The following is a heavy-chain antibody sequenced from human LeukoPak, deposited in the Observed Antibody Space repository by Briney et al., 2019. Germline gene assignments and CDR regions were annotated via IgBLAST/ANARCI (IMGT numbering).Heavy chain of an antibody. CDR1: GGSVSSGSYY. CDR2: IYYSGST. V-gene: IGHV4-61*01. J-gene: IGHJ4*02. CDR3: ATADY. Sequence: PSETLSLTCTVSGGSVSSGSYYWSWIRQPPGKGLEWIGYIYYSGSTNYNPSLKGRVTISVDTSKNQFSLKLSSVTAADTAVYYCATADYWGQGTLVTVSS.